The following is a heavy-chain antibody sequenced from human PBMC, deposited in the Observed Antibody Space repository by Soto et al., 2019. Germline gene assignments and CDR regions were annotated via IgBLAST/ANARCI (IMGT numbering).Heavy chain of an antibody. J-gene: IGHJ2*01. V-gene: IGHV4-4*07. CDR1: GTSVRHFY. Sequence: SETLSLTCKVSGTSVRHFYWSWIRQAAGKGLEWIGRIYSTGTTNFNPYLKSRLTMSMDMSKNQVSLNLTSVTAADTAVYYCVRDRADFSSTYYHYFSVWGRGTLVTVSS. CDR2: IYSTGTT. D-gene: IGHD6-13*01. CDR3: VRDRADFSSTYYHYFSV.